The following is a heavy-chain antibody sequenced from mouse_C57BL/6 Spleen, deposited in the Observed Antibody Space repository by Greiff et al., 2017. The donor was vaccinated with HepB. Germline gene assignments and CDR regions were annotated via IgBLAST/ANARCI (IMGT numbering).Heavy chain of an antibody. Sequence: VQLQQSGPELVKPGASVKISCKASGYSFTDYNMNWVKQSNGKSLEWIGVINPNYGTTSYNQKFKGKATLTVDQSSSTAYMQLNSLTSEDSAVYYCAKGGSYDYGSTGYWYFDGWGTGTTVTVSS. CDR3: AKGGSYDYGSTGYWYFDG. D-gene: IGHD1-1*01. V-gene: IGHV1-39*01. J-gene: IGHJ1*03. CDR1: GYSFTDYN. CDR2: INPNYGTT.